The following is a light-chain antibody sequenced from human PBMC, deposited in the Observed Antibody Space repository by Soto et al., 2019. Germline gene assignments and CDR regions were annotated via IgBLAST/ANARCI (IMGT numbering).Light chain of an antibody. CDR1: SSNIGIYF. Sequence: QSVLTQPPSVSAAPGQKVTISCSGSSSNIGIYFVSWYQQFPGTAPKVLIYDNNKRPSGIPDRFSGSKSGTSATLGVTGLQTGDEADYYCGTWDSSLSVVVFGGGTNLTVL. J-gene: IGLJ2*01. V-gene: IGLV1-51*01. CDR2: DNN. CDR3: GTWDSSLSVVV.